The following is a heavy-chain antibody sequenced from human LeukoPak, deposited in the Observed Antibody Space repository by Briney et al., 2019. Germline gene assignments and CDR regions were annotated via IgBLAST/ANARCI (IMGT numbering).Heavy chain of an antibody. CDR3: ARGPLGGGSYRVTFDY. CDR1: GGSISSSSYY. Sequence: SETLSLTCTVSGGSISSSSYYWGWIRQPPGKGLEWIGSIYYSGSTYYNPSLESRVTISVDTSKNQFSLKLSSVTAADTAVYYCARGPLGGGSYRVTFDYWGQGTLVTVSS. V-gene: IGHV4-39*07. CDR2: IYYSGST. J-gene: IGHJ4*02. D-gene: IGHD1-26*01.